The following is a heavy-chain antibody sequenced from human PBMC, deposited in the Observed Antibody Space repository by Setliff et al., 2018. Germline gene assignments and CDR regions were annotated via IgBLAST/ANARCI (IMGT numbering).Heavy chain of an antibody. V-gene: IGHV3-72*01. D-gene: IGHD5-12*01. J-gene: IGHJ4*02. CDR1: GLTITNYY. Sequence: PGGSLRLSCAASGLTITNYYMDWVRQAPGKGLEWVGRIRDKANRYTTEYAASVKGRFTISRPESEISMYLQMNSLETEDTAVYFCARGPRDGYNSGLDYWGQGALVTVSS. CDR3: ARGPRDGYNSGLDY. CDR2: IRDKANRYTT.